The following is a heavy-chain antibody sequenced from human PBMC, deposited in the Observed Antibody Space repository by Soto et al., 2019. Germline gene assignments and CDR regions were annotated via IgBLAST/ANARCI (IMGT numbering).Heavy chain of an antibody. J-gene: IGHJ6*02. CDR2: IIPIFGTA. CDR3: ARAGRRYSSSWAYYYGMDV. CDR1: GGTFSSYA. V-gene: IGHV1-69*13. Sequence: AASVKVSCKASGGTFSSYAISWVRQAPGQGLEWMGGIIPIFGTANYAQKFQGRVTITADESTSTAYMELSSLRSEDTAVYYCARAGRRYSSSWAYYYGMDVWGQGTTVTVSS. D-gene: IGHD6-6*01.